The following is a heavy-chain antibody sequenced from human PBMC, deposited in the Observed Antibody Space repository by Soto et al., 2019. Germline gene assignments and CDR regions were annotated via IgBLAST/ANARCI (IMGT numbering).Heavy chain of an antibody. D-gene: IGHD6-13*01. CDR3: ARHGAYSTSVYYYYGMDV. J-gene: IGHJ6*02. CDR1: GGAINSTVYY. Sequence: PSETLSLTCTVSGGAINSTVYYWGWIRQPPGKGLEWIGSSNYGGPTYYSPSLPSRVTISLDTAKNHFSLNLRSVTAADTAVYYCARHGAYSTSVYYYYGMDVWGQGTTVTVT. V-gene: IGHV4-39*01. CDR2: SNYGGPT.